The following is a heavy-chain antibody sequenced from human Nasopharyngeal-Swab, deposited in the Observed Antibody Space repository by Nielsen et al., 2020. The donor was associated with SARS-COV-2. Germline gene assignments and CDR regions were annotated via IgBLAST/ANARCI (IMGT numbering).Heavy chain of an antibody. D-gene: IGHD3-10*01. Sequence: SVQVSCKASGGTFSSYAISWVRQAPGQGLEWMGGIIPIFGTANYAQKFQGRVTITADKSTSTAYMELSSLRSEDTAVYYCARGDTGKYYYGSGSYSFDYWGQGTLVTVSS. CDR3: ARGDTGKYYYGSGSYSFDY. J-gene: IGHJ4*02. CDR2: IIPIFGTA. V-gene: IGHV1-69*06. CDR1: GGTFSSYA.